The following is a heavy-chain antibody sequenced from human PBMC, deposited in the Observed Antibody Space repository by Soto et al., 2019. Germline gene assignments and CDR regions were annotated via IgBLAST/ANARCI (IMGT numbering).Heavy chain of an antibody. CDR2: IFDRGIT. V-gene: IGHV4-30-4*01. D-gene: IGHD4-17*01. CDR1: GGSISGGVYY. CDR3: AREIIPLTTDWYFDL. J-gene: IGHJ2*01. Sequence: QVQLQESGPGLVKPSQTLSLTCTVSGGSISGGVYYWSWIRQPPGKGLEWIGYIFDRGITYYNPALQCRVTLSVYTSKNQFPLRLLSVPAADTAVYYCAREIIPLTTDWYFDLWGRGTLVTVSS.